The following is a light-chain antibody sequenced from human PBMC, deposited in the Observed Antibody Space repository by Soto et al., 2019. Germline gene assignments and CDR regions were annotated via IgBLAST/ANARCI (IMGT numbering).Light chain of an antibody. V-gene: IGKV1-5*01. CDR3: QQYNSYPWT. Sequence: DIQMTQSPFTLSASVGDRATITCRASQSINARLAWHQQKPGKAPKVLIYDASNLESGVPSRFSGSGSGREFTLTISSLQPDDFATYYCQQYNSYPWTFGQGTKVDIK. J-gene: IGKJ1*01. CDR2: DAS. CDR1: QSINAR.